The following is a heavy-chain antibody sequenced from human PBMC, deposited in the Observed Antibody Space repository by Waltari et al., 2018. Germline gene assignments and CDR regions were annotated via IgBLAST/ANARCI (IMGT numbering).Heavy chain of an antibody. D-gene: IGHD6-6*01. Sequence: EVQLLESGGGLVQPGGSLRLSCAASGFTFSTNAMTWVRQAPGKGLEWVSTITSNDNTYYAASGKGRFTISRDNSKNTLYLQMNSLTAEDTAIYYCAKDLHYIAAADYWGQGTLVTVSS. CDR1: GFTFSTNA. J-gene: IGHJ4*02. CDR2: ITSNDNT. V-gene: IGHV3-23*01. CDR3: AKDLHYIAAADY.